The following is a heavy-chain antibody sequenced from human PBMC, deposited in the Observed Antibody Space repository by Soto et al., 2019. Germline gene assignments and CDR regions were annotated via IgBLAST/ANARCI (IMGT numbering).Heavy chain of an antibody. Sequence: VASVKVSCKVSGYTLTELSMHWVRQAPGKGLEWMGGFDPEDGNTNYAQKFQGSVTMTTDTSTSTAYMELRSLTSDDTAIYYCARDTYDTTGYPLDYWGQGTLVTVSS. CDR2: FDPEDGNT. CDR1: GYTLTELS. V-gene: IGHV1-24*01. D-gene: IGHD3-22*01. J-gene: IGHJ4*02. CDR3: ARDTYDTTGYPLDY.